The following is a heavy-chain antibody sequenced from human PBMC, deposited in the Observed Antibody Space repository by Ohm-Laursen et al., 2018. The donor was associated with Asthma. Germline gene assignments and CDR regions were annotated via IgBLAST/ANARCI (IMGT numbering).Heavy chain of an antibody. CDR3: ARGYCTGGVCYTMGKRAYYFDY. D-gene: IGHD2-8*02. V-gene: IGHV1-69*01. Sequence: SSVKVSCKASGGTFSSYAISWVRQAPGQGLEWMGGIIPIFGTANYAQKFQGRVTITADESTSTAYMELSSLRSEDTAVYYCARGYCTGGVCYTMGKRAYYFDYWGQGTLVTVSS. CDR1: GGTFSSYA. CDR2: IIPIFGTA. J-gene: IGHJ4*02.